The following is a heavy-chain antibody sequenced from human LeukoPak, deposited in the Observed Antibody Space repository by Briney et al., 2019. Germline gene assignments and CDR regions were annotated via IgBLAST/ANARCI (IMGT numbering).Heavy chain of an antibody. CDR1: GYTFTSYD. V-gene: IGHV1-8*01. CDR3: ARGLRMVRGVSAEYYFDY. Sequence: ASVTVSCTASGYTFTSYDINWVRQAPGQGLEWMGWMNPNSGNTGYAQKFQGRVTMTRNTSISTAYMELSSLRSEDTAVYYCARGLRMVRGVSAEYYFDYWGQGTLVTVSS. D-gene: IGHD3-10*01. J-gene: IGHJ4*02. CDR2: MNPNSGNT.